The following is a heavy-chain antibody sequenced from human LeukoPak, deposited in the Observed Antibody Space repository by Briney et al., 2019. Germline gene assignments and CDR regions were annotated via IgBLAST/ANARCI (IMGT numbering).Heavy chain of an antibody. J-gene: IGHJ4*02. CDR2: IRYDGSNK. CDR1: GFTFSSYG. Sequence: GGSLRLSCAASGFTFSSYGMHWVRQAPGKGLEWVAFIRYDGSNKYYADSVKGRFTISRDNSKNTLYLQMNSLRAEDTAVYYCAKGRITFGGVIVIPDFDYWGQGTLVTVSS. D-gene: IGHD3-16*02. V-gene: IGHV3-30*02. CDR3: AKGRITFGGVIVIPDFDY.